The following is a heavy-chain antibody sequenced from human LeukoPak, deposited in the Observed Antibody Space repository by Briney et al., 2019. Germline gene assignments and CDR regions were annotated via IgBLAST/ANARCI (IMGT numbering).Heavy chain of an antibody. V-gene: IGHV3-30*18. D-gene: IGHD3-22*01. CDR1: GFTFSSYG. J-gene: IGHJ4*02. Sequence: GWSLRLSCAASGFTFSSYGMHWVRQAAAKELEWVAVISYVGSKKYYADSVQGRFNISRDNSKKALYLQMNSLRAEDTAVYYCAKDHYYDSSGYIRYFDYWGKGTLVTVSS. CDR3: AKDHYYDSSGYIRYFDY. CDR2: ISYVGSKK.